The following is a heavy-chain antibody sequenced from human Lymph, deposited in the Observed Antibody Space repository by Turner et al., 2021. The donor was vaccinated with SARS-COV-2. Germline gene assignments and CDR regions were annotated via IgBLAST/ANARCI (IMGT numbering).Heavy chain of an antibody. CDR2: IKQDGSGK. CDR1: GFTCSYYG. J-gene: IGHJ4*02. V-gene: IGHV3-7*01. Sequence: EVQLVESGGGLVQPGGSLRLSCAASGFTCSYYGMSWVRQAPGKGLEWVANIKQDGSGKYYVDSVKGRFTISRDNAKNSLFLQMNSLRAEDTAVYYCARMGSSSWYFDYWGQGTLVTVSS. CDR3: ARMGSSSWYFDY. D-gene: IGHD1-26*01.